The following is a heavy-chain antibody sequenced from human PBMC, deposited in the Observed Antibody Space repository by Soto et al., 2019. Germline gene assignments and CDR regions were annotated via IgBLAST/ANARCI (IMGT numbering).Heavy chain of an antibody. D-gene: IGHD2-15*01. Sequence: SETLSLTCPVSGCSISSGGYYWSWIRQHPGKGLEWIGYIYYSGSTYYNPSLKSRVTISVDTSKNQFSLKLSSVTAADTAVYYCARAGCSGGSCYYYYGMEVWGQGTTVIVSS. CDR3: ARAGCSGGSCYYYYGMEV. V-gene: IGHV4-31*03. J-gene: IGHJ6*02. CDR1: GCSISSGGYY. CDR2: IYYSGST.